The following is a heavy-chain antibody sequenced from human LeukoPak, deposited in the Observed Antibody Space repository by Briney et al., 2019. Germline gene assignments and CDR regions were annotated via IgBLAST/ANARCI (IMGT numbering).Heavy chain of an antibody. CDR2: LYPGDSDT. CDR1: GYSFTNYW. V-gene: IGHV5-51*01. Sequence: GESLKISCKASGYSFTNYWIAWVRQMPGKGLKWMGILYPGDSDTRSSPSFQGQVTISADKSINTSYLQWSSLKASDTAIYYCAKGRQQLASLTWFDPWGQGTLVTVSS. D-gene: IGHD6-13*01. J-gene: IGHJ5*02. CDR3: AKGRQQLASLTWFDP.